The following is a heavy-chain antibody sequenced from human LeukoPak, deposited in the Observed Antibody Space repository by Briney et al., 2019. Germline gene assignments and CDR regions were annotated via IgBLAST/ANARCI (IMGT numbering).Heavy chain of an antibody. V-gene: IGHV1-46*01. CDR3: ARDPEHDCGDYYFDY. D-gene: IGHD4-17*01. J-gene: IGHJ4*02. CDR2: INPSGGST. Sequence: GASVKVSCKASGYTFTSYYMHWVRQAPGQGLEWMGIINPSGGSTSYAQKFQGRVTMTRDTSTSTVYMELSSLRSEDTAVYYCARDPEHDCGDYYFDYWGQGTLVTVSS. CDR1: GYTFTSYY.